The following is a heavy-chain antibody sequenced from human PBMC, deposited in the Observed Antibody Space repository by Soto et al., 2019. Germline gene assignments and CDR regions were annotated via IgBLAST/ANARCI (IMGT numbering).Heavy chain of an antibody. J-gene: IGHJ4*02. CDR2: IYYSGST. D-gene: IGHD3-10*01. Sequence: SETLTLTCTVSGGSIGSGGYYWSWIRQHPWKGLEWIGYIYYSGSTYYNPSLKSRVTISVDTSKNQFSLKLSSVTAADTAVYYCASSSMVRGVIITPPFDYWGQGTLVTVSS. CDR1: GGSIGSGGYY. CDR3: ASSSMVRGVIITPPFDY. V-gene: IGHV4-31*03.